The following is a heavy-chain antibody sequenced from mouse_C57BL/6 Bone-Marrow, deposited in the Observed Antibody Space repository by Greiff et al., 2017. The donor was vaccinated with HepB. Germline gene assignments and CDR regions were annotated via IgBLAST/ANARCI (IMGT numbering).Heavy chain of an antibody. D-gene: IGHD1-1*01. Sequence: QVQLQQPGAELVKPGASVKLSCKASGYTFTSYGISWVKQRTGQGLEWIGEIYPRSGNTYYNEKFKGKATLTADKSSSTAYMELRSLTSEDSAVYFCARWGPYYYGSSCDYFDYWGQGTTLTVSS. J-gene: IGHJ2*01. V-gene: IGHV1-81*01. CDR3: ARWGPYYYGSSCDYFDY. CDR2: IYPRSGNT. CDR1: GYTFTSYG.